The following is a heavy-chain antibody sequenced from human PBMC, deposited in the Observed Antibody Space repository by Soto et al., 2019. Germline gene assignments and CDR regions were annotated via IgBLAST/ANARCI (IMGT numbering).Heavy chain of an antibody. J-gene: IGHJ2*01. CDR1: GGSISSYY. CDR2: IYYRGST. D-gene: IGHD4-17*01. Sequence: QVQLQESGPGLVKPSETLSLTCTVSGGSISSYYWSWIRQPPGKGLEWIGYIYYRGSTNYNPSLPSRVTISADTSKSQFSLKLSSVTAWDTAVYYCARVVYGGNFRYFDLWGRGTLVTVSS. CDR3: ARVVYGGNFRYFDL. V-gene: IGHV4-59*01.